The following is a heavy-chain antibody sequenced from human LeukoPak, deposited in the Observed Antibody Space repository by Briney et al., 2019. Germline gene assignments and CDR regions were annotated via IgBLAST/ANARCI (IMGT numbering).Heavy chain of an antibody. V-gene: IGHV3-33*01. CDR1: GFTFSSYG. CDR2: IWYDGSNK. D-gene: IGHD3-22*01. Sequence: PGGSLRLSCAASGFTFSSYGMDWVRQAPGKGLEWVAAIWYDGSNKHYADSVKGRFTISRDNSKNTLYLQMNSLRAEDAAVYYCAREYYYDSSLASDIWGQGTMVTVSS. CDR3: AREYYYDSSLASDI. J-gene: IGHJ3*02.